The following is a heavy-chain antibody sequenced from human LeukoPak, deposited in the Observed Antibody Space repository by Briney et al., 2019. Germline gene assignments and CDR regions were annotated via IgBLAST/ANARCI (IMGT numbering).Heavy chain of an antibody. D-gene: IGHD5-12*01. V-gene: IGHV4-39*01. J-gene: IGHJ4*02. Sequence: NPSETLSLTCTVSGDSISSSSNWWGWIRQPPGKGLEWIGHIRSSGSPNYNPPLKSRVTISVDTSKNQFSLKVSSVTAADTAVYYCARLTWITDYWGQGILVTVSS. CDR2: IRSSGSP. CDR3: ARLTWITDY. CDR1: GDSISSSSNW.